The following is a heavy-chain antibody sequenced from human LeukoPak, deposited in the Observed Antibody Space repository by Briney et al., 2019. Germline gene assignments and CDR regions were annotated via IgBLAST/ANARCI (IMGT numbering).Heavy chain of an antibody. V-gene: IGHV3-30*02. CDR1: GFTSSVYA. Sequence: GGSLRLSCAASGFTSSVYAMHWVRQPPGKGLEWVAFLRYDGSSEKYADSVKGRFTISRDKSKNTLYLQMNSLRAEDTAVYYCAKDRGDFPPYFDYWGQGTLVTVSS. D-gene: IGHD2-21*02. CDR3: AKDRGDFPPYFDY. CDR2: LRYDGSSE. J-gene: IGHJ4*02.